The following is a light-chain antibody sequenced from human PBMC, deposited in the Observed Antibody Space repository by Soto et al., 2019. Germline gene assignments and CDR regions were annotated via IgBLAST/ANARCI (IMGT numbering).Light chain of an antibody. Sequence: EIVLTQSPGTLSLSPXEXXXXXXXXXQSVTKNNLNWYQQKPGQAPRLLIYGASIRATGIPDRFSGSGSETDFTLTISRLEPEDFALYYCQQYGSSAPITFGQGTRLEIK. V-gene: IGKV3-20*01. CDR1: QSVTKNN. CDR2: GAS. J-gene: IGKJ5*01. CDR3: QQYGSSAPIT.